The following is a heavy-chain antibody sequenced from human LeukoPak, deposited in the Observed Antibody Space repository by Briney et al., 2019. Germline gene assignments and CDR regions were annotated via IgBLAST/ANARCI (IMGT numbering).Heavy chain of an antibody. CDR2: IKQDGSEK. D-gene: IGHD6-13*01. J-gene: IGHJ3*02. CDR3: ARRPGIAAAGTAFDI. Sequence: SGGSLRLSCAASGFTFRSYWMSWVRQAPGKGLEWVANIKQDGSEKYYVDSVKGRFTISRDNAKNSLYLQMNSLRAEDTAVYYCARRPGIAAAGTAFDIWGQGTMVTVSS. V-gene: IGHV3-7*01. CDR1: GFTFRSYW.